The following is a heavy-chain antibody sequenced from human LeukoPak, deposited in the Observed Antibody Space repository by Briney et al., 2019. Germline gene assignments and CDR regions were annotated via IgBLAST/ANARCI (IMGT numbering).Heavy chain of an antibody. D-gene: IGHD3-3*01. J-gene: IGHJ5*02. CDR2: IYPGYSDT. CDR1: GYNFASYW. CDR3: GRGFAWFDP. V-gene: IGHV5-51*01. Sequence: GESLKISCKGSGYNFASYWIVWVRQMPGKGLEWMGIIYPGYSDTRYSPSFQGQVTISADKSISTAYLQWSSLKASDTAIYYCGRGFAWFDPWGQGTLVTVSS.